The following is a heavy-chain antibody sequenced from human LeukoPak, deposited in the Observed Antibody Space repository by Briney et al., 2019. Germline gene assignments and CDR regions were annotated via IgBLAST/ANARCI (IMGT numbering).Heavy chain of an antibody. CDR1: GFTFSSYD. J-gene: IGHJ2*01. Sequence: GGSLRLSCAASGFTFSSYDMHWVRQATGKGLEWVSAIGTAGDTYYPGSVKGRFTISRENAKNSLYLQMNSLRAGDTAVYYCARGFGGFWYFDLWGRGTLVTVSS. D-gene: IGHD3-10*01. V-gene: IGHV3-13*01. CDR2: IGTAGDT. CDR3: ARGFGGFWYFDL.